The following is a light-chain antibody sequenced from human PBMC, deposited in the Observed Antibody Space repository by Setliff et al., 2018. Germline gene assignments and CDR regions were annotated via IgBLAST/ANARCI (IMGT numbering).Light chain of an antibody. J-gene: IGLJ3*02. CDR2: DVN. V-gene: IGLV2-8*01. CDR3: SSYAGSNTWV. CDR1: SSDVGGYNY. Sequence: SALTQPPSASGSPGQSVTISCTGTSSDVGGYNYVSWYQQHPGKAPKFMIFDVNKRPSGVPDRFSGSKSGNTASLTVSGLQAEDEADYYCSSYAGSNTWVFGGGTKVTVL.